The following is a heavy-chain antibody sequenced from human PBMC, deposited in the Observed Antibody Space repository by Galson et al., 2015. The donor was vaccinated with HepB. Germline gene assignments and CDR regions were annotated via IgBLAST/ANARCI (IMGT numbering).Heavy chain of an antibody. CDR3: ARERYYGSGSLYYYYYGMDV. D-gene: IGHD3-10*01. CDR1: GGTFSSYT. J-gene: IGHJ6*02. CDR2: IIPILGIA. Sequence: SVKVSCKASGGTFSSYTISWVRQAPGQGLKWMGRIIPILGIANYAQKFQGRVTITADKSTSTAYMELSSLRSEDTAVYYCARERYYGSGSLYYYYYGMDVWGQGTTVTVSS. V-gene: IGHV1-69*04.